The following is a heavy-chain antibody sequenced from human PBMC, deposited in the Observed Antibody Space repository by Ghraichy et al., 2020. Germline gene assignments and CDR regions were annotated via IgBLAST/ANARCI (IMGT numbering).Heavy chain of an antibody. CDR1: GGSVSSGSYY. V-gene: IGHV4-61*03. Sequence: SETLSLTCTVSGGSVSSGSYYWSWIRQAPGKGLEWIGYIAFTGSVNFNPSLKSRVTISRDTSKNVFSLRLNSVTASDTAVYYCARGRGGGIVVLPASINFDTWGQGTLGTVSS. D-gene: IGHD2-21*01. CDR2: IAFTGSV. CDR3: ARGRGGGIVVLPASINFDT. J-gene: IGHJ4*02.